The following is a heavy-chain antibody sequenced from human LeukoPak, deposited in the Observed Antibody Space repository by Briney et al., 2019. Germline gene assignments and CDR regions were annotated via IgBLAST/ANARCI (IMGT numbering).Heavy chain of an antibody. V-gene: IGHV3-23*01. CDR1: GFTFSSYA. CDR3: GKSAIAPTNKVVVPAAIFY. Sequence: GGSLRLSCAASGFTFSSYAMSWARQAPGKGLEWVSGISGSDGRSYYADSVKGRFTISRDSSKNTLYLQMNSLRAEDTAVYYCGKSAIAPTNKVVVPAAIFYWGQGTLVTVSS. J-gene: IGHJ4*02. CDR2: ISGSDGRS. D-gene: IGHD2-2*01.